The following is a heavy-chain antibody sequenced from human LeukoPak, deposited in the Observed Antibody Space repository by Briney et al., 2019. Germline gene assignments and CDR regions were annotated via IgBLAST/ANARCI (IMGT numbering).Heavy chain of an antibody. Sequence: SVKVSCKASGYTFTGYYMHWVRQAPGQGLEWMGGIIPIFGTANYAQKFQGRVTITADGSTSTAYMELSSLRSEDTAVYYCASHSPTWLNHQASIDYWGQGTLVTVSS. CDR3: ASHSPTWLNHQASIDY. J-gene: IGHJ4*02. D-gene: IGHD5-12*01. V-gene: IGHV1-69*13. CDR1: GYTFTGYY. CDR2: IIPIFGTA.